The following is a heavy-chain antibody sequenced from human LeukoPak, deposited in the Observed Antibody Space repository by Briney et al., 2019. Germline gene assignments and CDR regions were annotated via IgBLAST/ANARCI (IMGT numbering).Heavy chain of an antibody. Sequence: GGSLRLSCAASGFTFSSYAMSWVRQAPGKGLEWVSAISGSGGSTYYADSVKGRFTISRDNSKNTLYLQMNSLRAEDTAVYYCAINLDSSGYNDDAFDIWGQGTMVTVSS. CDR3: AINLDSSGYNDDAFDI. CDR2: ISGSGGST. CDR1: GFTFSSYA. J-gene: IGHJ3*02. V-gene: IGHV3-23*01. D-gene: IGHD3-22*01.